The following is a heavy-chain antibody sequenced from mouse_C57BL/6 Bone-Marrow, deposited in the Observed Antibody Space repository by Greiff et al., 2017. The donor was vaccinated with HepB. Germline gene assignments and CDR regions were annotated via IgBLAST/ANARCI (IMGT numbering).Heavy chain of an antibody. CDR2: ISSGGSYT. D-gene: IGHD1-1*01. Sequence: EVKVVESGGDLVKPGGSLKLSCAASGFTFSSYGMSWVRQTPDKRLEWVATISSGGSYTYYPDSVKGRFTISRDNAKNTLYLQMSSLKSEDTAMYYCARRSTTVVALYYFDYWGQGTTLTVSS. CDR1: GFTFSSYG. V-gene: IGHV5-6*02. CDR3: ARRSTTVVALYYFDY. J-gene: IGHJ2*01.